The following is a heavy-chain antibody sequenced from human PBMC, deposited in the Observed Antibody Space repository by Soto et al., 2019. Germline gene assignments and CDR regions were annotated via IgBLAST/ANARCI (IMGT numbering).Heavy chain of an antibody. J-gene: IGHJ6*03. CDR3: AGTTSHHWLYMDV. V-gene: IGHV6-1*01. CDR1: GDSVSSNSAA. Sequence: QVQLQESGPGLVKPSQTLSLTCVISGDSVSSNSAAWNWIWLSPSRGLEWLARTYYRSRWYNDYALSVRSRITVNPDTSKNQFSLQLTSVTPEDTAVYYCAGTTSHHWLYMDVWGKGATVTVSS. CDR2: TYYRSRWYN. D-gene: IGHD1-7*01.